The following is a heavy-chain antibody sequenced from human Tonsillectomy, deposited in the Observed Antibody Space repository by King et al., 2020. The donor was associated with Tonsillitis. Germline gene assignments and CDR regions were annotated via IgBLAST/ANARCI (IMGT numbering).Heavy chain of an antibody. D-gene: IGHD2-15*01. CDR1: GFTFNSHA. V-gene: IGHV3-64D*06. Sequence: VQLVESGGGLVQPGGSLRLSCSASGFTFNSHAMHWVRQAPGKGLEWLSAISIDGSRAYYADSVKGRFTISRDNSKNTLYLQMSRLRAEDTAVYYCVKDCSGGSCYSEYFEYWGQGTLVTVSS. J-gene: IGHJ4*02. CDR2: ISIDGSRA. CDR3: VKDCSGGSCYSEYFEY.